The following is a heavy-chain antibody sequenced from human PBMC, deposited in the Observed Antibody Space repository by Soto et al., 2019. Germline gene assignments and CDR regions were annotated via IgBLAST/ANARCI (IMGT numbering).Heavy chain of an antibody. Sequence: GGSLRLSCAGTGFNFGGYAMSWVRQAPGKGLEWVSTLSGDGSRAYYADSVRGRFTVSRDNSKSTLYLRMNSLRADDTAIYYCARRGGYAISFYDSWGQGTLVTVS. CDR1: GFNFGGYA. D-gene: IGHD3-16*01. V-gene: IGHV3-23*01. CDR3: ARRGGYAISFYDS. CDR2: LSGDGSRA. J-gene: IGHJ4*02.